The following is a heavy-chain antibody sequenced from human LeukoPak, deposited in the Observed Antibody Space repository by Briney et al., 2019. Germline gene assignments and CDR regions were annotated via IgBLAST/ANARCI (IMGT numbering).Heavy chain of an antibody. D-gene: IGHD3-10*01. Sequence: SETLSLTCTVSGYSISSGYYWAWIRQPPGKGLEWIGSIYHSGSTYYNPSLKSRVTISVDTSKNQFSLKLSSVTAAGTAVYYCAREGYYYKPFDPWGQGTLVTVSS. J-gene: IGHJ5*02. V-gene: IGHV4-38-2*02. CDR3: AREGYYYKPFDP. CDR1: GYSISSGYY. CDR2: IYHSGST.